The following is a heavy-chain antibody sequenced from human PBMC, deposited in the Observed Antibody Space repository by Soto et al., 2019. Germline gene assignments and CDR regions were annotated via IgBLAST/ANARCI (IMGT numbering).Heavy chain of an antibody. J-gene: IGHJ4*02. CDR1: GFTFSSYG. V-gene: IGHV3-33*01. D-gene: IGHD3-10*01. Sequence: GGSLRLSCAASGFTFSSYGMHWVRQAPGKGLEWVAVIWYDGSNKYYADSVKGRFTISRDNSKNTLYLQMNSLRAEDTAVYYCARDYIPWALDYWGQGTLVTVSS. CDR3: ARDYIPWALDY. CDR2: IWYDGSNK.